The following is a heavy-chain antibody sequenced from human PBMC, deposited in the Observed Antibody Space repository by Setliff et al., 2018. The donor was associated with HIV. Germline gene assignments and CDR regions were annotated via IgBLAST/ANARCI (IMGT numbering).Heavy chain of an antibody. CDR3: ARERPQAHFFDY. Sequence: PSVTLSLTCAIYGGSFSNYYCTWIRQPPGRGLEWIGEINHSGSTSYNPSLKSRVTISLDTSKNQFSRSLRSVTAADTAVYFCARERPQAHFFDYWGQGTLVTVSS. CDR2: INHSGST. J-gene: IGHJ4*02. CDR1: GGSFSNYY. V-gene: IGHV4-34*01.